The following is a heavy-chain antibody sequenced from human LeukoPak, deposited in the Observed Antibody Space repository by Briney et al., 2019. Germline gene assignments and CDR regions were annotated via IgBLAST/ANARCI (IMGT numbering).Heavy chain of an antibody. Sequence: SETLSLTCTVSGGSISNYYWNCIRQPPGKGLEWIGYIYYSGSTYYNPSLKSRVTISVDTSKNQFSLKLSSVTAADTAVYYCARHVPLYGSGSPLGDWFDPWGQGTLVTVSS. J-gene: IGHJ5*02. CDR2: IYYSGST. D-gene: IGHD3-10*01. CDR1: GGSISNYY. V-gene: IGHV4-59*08. CDR3: ARHVPLYGSGSPLGDWFDP.